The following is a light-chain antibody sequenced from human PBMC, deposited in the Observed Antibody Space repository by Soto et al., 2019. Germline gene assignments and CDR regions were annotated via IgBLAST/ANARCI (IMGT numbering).Light chain of an antibody. CDR2: SAT. J-gene: IGLJ2*01. Sequence: QAVVTQEPSLAVSPGGTVTLTCASSAGAVTSSSYPGWFRQKPGQAPRPLIHSATDKHSWTPARFSGSLLGGKAALTLSGVQPEDEAEYYCLLXXXGGQGVFGGGTKLTVL. CDR1: AGAVTSSSY. CDR3: LLXXXGGQGV. V-gene: IGLV7-43*01.